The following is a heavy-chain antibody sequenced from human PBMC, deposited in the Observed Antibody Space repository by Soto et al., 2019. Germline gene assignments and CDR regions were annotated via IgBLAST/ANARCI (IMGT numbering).Heavy chain of an antibody. V-gene: IGHV3-30*18. CDR1: GFNFDNYA. Sequence: GGSLRLSCVGSGFNFDNYAFHWVRQAPGTGLGWVAVISNDGSDKYYADSVKGRFTISRDNSKDTLHLQMDSLKTEDTAVYYCAKVRIAPAKPFYFDSWGQGTLVTVSS. CDR3: AKVRIAPAKPFYFDS. J-gene: IGHJ4*02. CDR2: ISNDGSDK. D-gene: IGHD6-13*01.